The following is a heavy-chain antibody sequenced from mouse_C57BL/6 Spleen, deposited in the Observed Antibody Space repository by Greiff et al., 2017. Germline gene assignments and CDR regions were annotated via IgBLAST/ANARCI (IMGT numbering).Heavy chain of an antibody. CDR3: ARVYGNGDY. D-gene: IGHD2-1*01. CDR1: GYTFTSYW. J-gene: IGHJ2*01. CDR2: IDPSDSET. Sequence: QVQLQQPGAELVRPGSSVKLSCKASGYTFTSYWMHWVKQRPIQGLEWIGNIDPSDSETHYNQKFKDKATLTVDKSSSTAYMQLRSLTSEDSAVYYCARVYGNGDYWGQGTTLTVSS. V-gene: IGHV1-52*01.